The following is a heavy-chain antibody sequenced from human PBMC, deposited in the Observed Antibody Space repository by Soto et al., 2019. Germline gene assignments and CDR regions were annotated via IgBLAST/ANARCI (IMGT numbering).Heavy chain of an antibody. D-gene: IGHD2-2*01. Sequence: GGSLRLSCAASGFTFSSYGMHWVRQAPGKGLEWVAVISYDGSNKYYADSVKGRFTISRDNSKNTLYLQMNSLRAEDTAVYYCAKPNCSSTSCYHTYYYYYGMDVWGQGTTVTVSS. CDR1: GFTFSSYG. V-gene: IGHV3-30*18. CDR2: ISYDGSNK. CDR3: AKPNCSSTSCYHTYYYYYGMDV. J-gene: IGHJ6*02.